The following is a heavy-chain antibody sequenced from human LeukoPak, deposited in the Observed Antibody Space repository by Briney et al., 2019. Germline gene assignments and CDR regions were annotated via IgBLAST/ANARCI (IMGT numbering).Heavy chain of an antibody. CDR1: GYTFTSYG. CDR2: ISAYNGNT. J-gene: IGHJ3*02. CDR3: ARGYSYGYVKGAFDI. Sequence: GASVKVSCKASGYTFTSYGISWVRQALGQGLEWMGWISAYNGNTNYAQKLQGRVTMTTDTSTSTAYMELRSLRSDDTAVYYCARGYSYGYVKGAFDIWGQGTMVTVSS. D-gene: IGHD5-18*01. V-gene: IGHV1-18*04.